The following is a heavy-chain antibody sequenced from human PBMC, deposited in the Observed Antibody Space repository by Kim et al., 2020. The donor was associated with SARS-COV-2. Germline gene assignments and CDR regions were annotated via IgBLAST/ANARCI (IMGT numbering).Heavy chain of an antibody. Sequence: ASVKVSCKASGYTFTRHSMHWVRQAPGQRLRGMGWINTTRGKTKCSARFQGRVTLTRDTSASTAYMEVSSLTSEDTAINYCARGLSGGFDPWGQGTLVTVSS. CDR1: GYTFTRHS. CDR2: INTTRGKT. D-gene: IGHD1-26*01. V-gene: IGHV1-3*04. J-gene: IGHJ5*02. CDR3: ARGLSGGFDP.